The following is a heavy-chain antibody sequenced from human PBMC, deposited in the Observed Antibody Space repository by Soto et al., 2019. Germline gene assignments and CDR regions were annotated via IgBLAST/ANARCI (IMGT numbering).Heavy chain of an antibody. CDR1: GWSFSGYY. Sequence: SETLSLTCAVYGWSFSGYYWSWIRQPPGKGLEWIGEINHSGSTNYNPSLKSRVTISVDTSKNQFSLKLSSVTAADTAVYYCARGSHYDSSGYYALDWFDPWGQGTLVTVSS. D-gene: IGHD3-22*01. CDR2: INHSGST. CDR3: ARGSHYDSSGYYALDWFDP. J-gene: IGHJ5*02. V-gene: IGHV4-34*01.